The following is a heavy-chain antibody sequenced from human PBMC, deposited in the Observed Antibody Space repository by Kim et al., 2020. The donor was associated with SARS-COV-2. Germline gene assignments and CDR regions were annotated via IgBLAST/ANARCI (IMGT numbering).Heavy chain of an antibody. CDR3: AKSYYDSSGYLNAFDI. Sequence: SVKGRFTISRDNSKNTLYLQMNSLRAEDTAVYYCAKSYYDSSGYLNAFDIWGQGTMVTVSS. V-gene: IGHV3-30*02. D-gene: IGHD3-22*01. J-gene: IGHJ3*02.